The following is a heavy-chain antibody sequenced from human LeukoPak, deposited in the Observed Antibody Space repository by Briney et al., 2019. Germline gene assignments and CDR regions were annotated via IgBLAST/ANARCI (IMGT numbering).Heavy chain of an antibody. D-gene: IGHD3-10*01. J-gene: IGHJ4*02. Sequence: GESLKISCKGSGYSFTSYWIGWVRQMPGKGLEWMGIIYPGDSDTRYSPSFQGQVTISADKSISTAYLQWSSLKASDTAMYYCARLLHDHYYGSGEGDYWGQGTLVTVSS. CDR3: ARLLHDHYYGSGEGDY. CDR2: IYPGDSDT. CDR1: GYSFTSYW. V-gene: IGHV5-51*01.